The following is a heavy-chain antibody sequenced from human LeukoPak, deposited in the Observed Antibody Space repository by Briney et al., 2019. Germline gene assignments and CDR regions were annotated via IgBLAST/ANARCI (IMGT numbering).Heavy chain of an antibody. V-gene: IGHV1-18*01. CDR2: ISAYNGNT. J-gene: IGHJ6*03. CDR1: GYTFTSYG. Sequence: ASVKVSCKASGYTFTSYGISWVRQTPGQGLEWMGWISAYNGNTNYAQKLQGRVTMTTDTSTSTAYMELRSLRSDDTAMYYCARMGTHSGSYYPRYYYYYMDVWGKGTTVTVSS. CDR3: ARMGTHSGSYYPRYYYYYMDV. D-gene: IGHD1-26*01.